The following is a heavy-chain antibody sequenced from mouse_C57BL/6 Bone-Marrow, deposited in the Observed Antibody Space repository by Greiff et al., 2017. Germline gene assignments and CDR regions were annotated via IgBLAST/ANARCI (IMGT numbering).Heavy chain of an antibody. CDR3: ARERADLLLRLYAMDY. CDR1: GFNIKNTY. J-gene: IGHJ4*01. V-gene: IGHV14-3*01. CDR2: IDPANGNT. Sequence: EVQLQQSVAELVRPGASVKLSCTASGFNIKNTYMHWVKQRPEQGLEWIGRIDPANGNTKYAPKFQGKASITADTSSNTAYLQLSSLTSEDTAIYYCARERADLLLRLYAMDYWGQGTSVTVSS. D-gene: IGHD1-1*01.